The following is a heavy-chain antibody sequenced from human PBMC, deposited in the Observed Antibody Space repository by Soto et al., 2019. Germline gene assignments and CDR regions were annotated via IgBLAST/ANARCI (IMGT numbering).Heavy chain of an antibody. CDR1: GGSISSGGYS. J-gene: IGHJ5*02. D-gene: IGHD2-2*01. V-gene: IGHV4-30-2*01. CDR3: ARVPDR. CDR2: IYHSGST. Sequence: QLQLQECGSGLVKPSQTLSLTCAVSGGSISSGGYSWSWIRLPPGKGLEWIGYIYHSGSTYYNPSLKSRVTISVDRSKNQFSLKLSSVTAADTAVYYCARVPDRWGQGTLVTVSS.